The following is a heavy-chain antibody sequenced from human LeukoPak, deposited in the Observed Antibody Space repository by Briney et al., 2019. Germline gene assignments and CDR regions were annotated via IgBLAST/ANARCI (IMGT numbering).Heavy chain of an antibody. CDR2: ISAYNGNT. CDR1: GYTFTSYG. J-gene: IGHJ4*02. CDR3: ARSVDIVATIRSFDY. D-gene: IGHD5-12*01. V-gene: IGHV1-18*01. Sequence: ASVKVSCKASGYTFTSYGISWVRQAPGQGLEWMGWISAYNGNTNYAQKLQGRVTMTTDTSTSTAYLELRSLRSDDTAVYYCARSVDIVATIRSFDYWGQGTLVTVSS.